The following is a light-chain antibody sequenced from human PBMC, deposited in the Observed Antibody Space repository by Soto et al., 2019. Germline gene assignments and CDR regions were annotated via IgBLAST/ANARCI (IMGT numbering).Light chain of an antibody. CDR3: QSYDADFVI. CDR1: SSDIGAYNY. CDR2: DVT. Sequence: QSVLTQPRSVSGSLGQSVTISCTGTSSDIGAYNYVSWYQHHPGKAPRLMIYDVTKRPSGVPDHFSGSKSGNTASLTISGLQTEDEADYYCQSYDADFVIFGGGTKLTVL. V-gene: IGLV2-11*01. J-gene: IGLJ2*01.